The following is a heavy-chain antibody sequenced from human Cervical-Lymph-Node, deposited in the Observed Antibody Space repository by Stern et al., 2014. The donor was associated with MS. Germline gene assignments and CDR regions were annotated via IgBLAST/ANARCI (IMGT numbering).Heavy chain of an antibody. V-gene: IGHV1-46*03. CDR1: KYTLTYFF. J-gene: IGHJ3*02. Sequence: MQLVESGAEVKKPGASVQISCKASKYTLTYFFMHWIRQAPGQGLEWMGVINPSGGFTTYAQRFQGRFTMTRDTSTNSVFMQLSGLTSDDTAVYYCASARNTAFDIWGQGTSVIVSS. CDR3: ASARNTAFDI. CDR2: INPSGGFT.